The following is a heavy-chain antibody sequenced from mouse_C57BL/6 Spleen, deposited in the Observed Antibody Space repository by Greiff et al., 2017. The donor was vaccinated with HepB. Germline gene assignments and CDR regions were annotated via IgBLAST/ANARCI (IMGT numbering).Heavy chain of an antibody. J-gene: IGHJ2*01. D-gene: IGHD1-1*01. CDR3: AASTTVVFDY. CDR1: GYSFTGYY. CDR2: INPSTGGT. Sequence: VQLKESGPELVKPGASVKISCKASGYSFTGYYMNWVKQSPEKSLEWIGEINPSTGGTTYNQKFKAKATLTVDKSSSTAYMQLKSLTSEDSAVYYCAASTTVVFDYWGQGTTLTVSS. V-gene: IGHV1-42*01.